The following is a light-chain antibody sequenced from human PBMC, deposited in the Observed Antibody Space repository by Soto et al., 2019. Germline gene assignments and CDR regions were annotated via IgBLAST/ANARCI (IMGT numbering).Light chain of an antibody. J-gene: IGKJ1*01. CDR1: QIISTY. CDR3: QQSYSTPPWT. CDR2: AAS. Sequence: DIQMTQSPSSLSASVGDRVTITCRASQIISTYLNWYQQNPGKAPKLLIYAASSLQSGVPSRFSGSGSGTDFTLTISRLQPEDFATYYCQQSYSTPPWTFGQGTKVESK. V-gene: IGKV1-39*01.